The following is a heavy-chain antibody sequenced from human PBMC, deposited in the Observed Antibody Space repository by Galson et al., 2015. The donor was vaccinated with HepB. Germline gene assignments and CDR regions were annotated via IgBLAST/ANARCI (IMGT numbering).Heavy chain of an antibody. J-gene: IGHJ3*02. V-gene: IGHV3-74*01. Sequence: SLRLSCAASGFTFSSYWMHWVRQAPGKGLVWVSRINSDGSSTSYADSVKGRFTISRDNAKNTLYLQMNSLRAEDTAVYYCARAWDIVVATDAFDIWGQGIMVTVSS. CDR3: ARAWDIVVATDAFDI. CDR1: GFTFSSYW. D-gene: IGHD2-15*01. CDR2: INSDGSST.